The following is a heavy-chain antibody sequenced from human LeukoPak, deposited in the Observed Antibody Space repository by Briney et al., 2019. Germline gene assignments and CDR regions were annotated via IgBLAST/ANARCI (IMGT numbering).Heavy chain of an antibody. V-gene: IGHV4-4*07. CDR1: GGSISSYY. CDR3: ARVPYSGSYYSNWFDP. D-gene: IGHD1-26*01. CDR2: IYTSGST. Sequence: SETLSLTCPVSGGSISSYYWSWIRQPAGKGLEWIGHIYTSGSTNYNPSLKSRVTMSVDTSKNQFSLKLSSVTAADTAVYYCARVPYSGSYYSNWFDPWGQGTLVTVSS. J-gene: IGHJ5*02.